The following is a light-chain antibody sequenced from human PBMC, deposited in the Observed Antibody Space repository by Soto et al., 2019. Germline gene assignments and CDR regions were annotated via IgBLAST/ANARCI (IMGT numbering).Light chain of an antibody. CDR1: QSVSSSY. V-gene: IGKV3-20*01. CDR3: QPSASSPNT. Sequence: EIVLTQSPGTLSLSPGERATLSCRASQSVSSSYLAWYQQKPGQAPRLLIYGASSRATGIPDRFSGSGSGTGFNLTISRLEPEDFAVYYGQPSASSPNTFGQGTKLEIK. J-gene: IGKJ2*01. CDR2: GAS.